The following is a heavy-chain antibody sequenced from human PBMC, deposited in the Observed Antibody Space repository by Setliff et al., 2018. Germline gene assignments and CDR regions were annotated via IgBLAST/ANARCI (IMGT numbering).Heavy chain of an antibody. V-gene: IGHV4-34*01. J-gene: IGHJ4*02. CDR1: GESFSGHY. CDR3: ARGFDVCGGGACYTDGPYYFDY. Sequence: SETLSLICAVYGESFSGHYWSWIRQPPGKGLEWIGEINHSGSTNYNPSLKSRVTISVDTSKNQFSLKLSSVAAADTAVYYCARGFDVCGGGACYTDGPYYFDYWGLGTLVTVSS. CDR2: INHSGST. D-gene: IGHD2-21*02.